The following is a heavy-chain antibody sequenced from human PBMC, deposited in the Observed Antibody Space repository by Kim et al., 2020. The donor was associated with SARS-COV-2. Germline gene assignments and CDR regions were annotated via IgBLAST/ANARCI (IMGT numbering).Heavy chain of an antibody. J-gene: IGHJ4*02. D-gene: IGHD3-22*01. CDR3: ARVYFYDNSDSDY. V-gene: IGHV3-20*04. Sequence: GGSLRLSCAASGFTFDDYGMSWVRQAPGKGLEWVSGINWNGETTGHADSVKGRFTISRDNAKNSLYLQMNSLRAEDTALYYCARVYFYDNSDSDYWGQGTLVTVSS. CDR1: GFTFDDYG. CDR2: INWNGETT.